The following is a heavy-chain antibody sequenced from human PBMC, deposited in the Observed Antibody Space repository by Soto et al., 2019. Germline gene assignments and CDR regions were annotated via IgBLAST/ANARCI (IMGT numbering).Heavy chain of an antibody. CDR1: GFTFSSYG. D-gene: IGHD1-1*01. V-gene: IGHV3-48*02. CDR2: IASSGTI. J-gene: IGHJ4*02. Sequence: GGSLRVSCAASGFTFSSYGMNWGRQAPGNGLEWVSYIASSGTIYYGDSVEGRFTISRDNAKNSLYLHMNSLRDEDTAVYYCATSLVRNARFDYWGQGTLVTVSS. CDR3: ATSLVRNARFDY.